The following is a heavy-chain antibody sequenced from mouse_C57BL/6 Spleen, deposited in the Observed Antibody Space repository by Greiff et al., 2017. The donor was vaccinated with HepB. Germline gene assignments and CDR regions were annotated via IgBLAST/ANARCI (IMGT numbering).Heavy chain of an antibody. CDR3: AGDEWDDGWGYYFDY. V-gene: IGHV5-4*01. Sequence: EVQGVESGGGLVKPGGSLKLSCAASGFTFSSYAMSWVRQTPEKRLEWVATISDGGSYTYYPDNVKGRFTISRDNAKNNLYLQMSHLKSVDTAMYYCAGDEWDDGWGYYFDYWGQGTTLTVSS. CDR1: GFTFSSYA. D-gene: IGHD2-3*01. J-gene: IGHJ2*01. CDR2: ISDGGSYT.